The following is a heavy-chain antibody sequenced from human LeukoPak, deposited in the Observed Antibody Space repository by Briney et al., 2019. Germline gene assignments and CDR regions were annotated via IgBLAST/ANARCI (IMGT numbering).Heavy chain of an antibody. CDR1: GFTFNTYS. V-gene: IGHV3-21*01. D-gene: IGHD3-10*02. Sequence: SGGSLRLSCEASGFTFNTYSMNWARQAPGKGLEWVSSIDSSGGYMFYADSVKGRFIISRDNAKNSLYLQMNSLRAEDTAVYYCAELGITMIGGVWGKGTTVTISS. J-gene: IGHJ6*04. CDR3: AELGITMIGGV. CDR2: IDSSGGYM.